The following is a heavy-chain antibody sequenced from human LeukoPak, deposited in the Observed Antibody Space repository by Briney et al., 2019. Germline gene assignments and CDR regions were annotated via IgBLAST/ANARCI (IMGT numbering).Heavy chain of an antibody. CDR3: AHSMVRGVVRYTENLFDP. V-gene: IGHV2-5*01. CDR2: IYWNDDK. J-gene: IGHJ5*02. D-gene: IGHD3-10*01. Sequence: SGPTLVKPTQTLTLPCTFSGFSLSTRGVGVGWIRQPPGKALEWLALIYWNDDKRYSPSLKSRLTITKDTSKNQVVLTMTNMDPVDTATYYCAHSMVRGVVRYTENLFDPWGQGTLVTVSP. CDR1: GFSLSTRGVG.